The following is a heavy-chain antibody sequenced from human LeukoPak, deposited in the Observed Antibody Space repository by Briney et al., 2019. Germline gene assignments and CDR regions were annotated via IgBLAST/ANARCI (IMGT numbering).Heavy chain of an antibody. CDR2: ISSSGSTI. Sequence: GGSLRLSCAASGFTFSSYEMNWVRQAPGKGLEWVSYISSSGSTIYYADSVKGRFTISKDNAKNSLYLQMSSLRAEDTAVYYCARDGGSSWYFDYWGQGTLVTVSS. D-gene: IGHD6-13*01. V-gene: IGHV3-48*03. J-gene: IGHJ4*02. CDR1: GFTFSSYE. CDR3: ARDGGSSWYFDY.